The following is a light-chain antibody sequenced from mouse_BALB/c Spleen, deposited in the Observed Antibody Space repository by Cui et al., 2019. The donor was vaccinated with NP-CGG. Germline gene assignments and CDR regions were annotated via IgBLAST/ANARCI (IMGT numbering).Light chain of an antibody. V-gene: IGLV1*01. J-gene: IGLJ1*01. CDR2: DTN. Sequence: QAVVTQESALTTSPGETVTLTCRSSTVTVTTTNYANWVQEKPDHLFTGLIGDTNNRAPGVPTRFSGSMIGDKAALTITGAQTEDEAIYFCALWYSNHWVFGGGTKLTVL. CDR3: ALWYSNHWV. CDR1: TVTVTTTNY.